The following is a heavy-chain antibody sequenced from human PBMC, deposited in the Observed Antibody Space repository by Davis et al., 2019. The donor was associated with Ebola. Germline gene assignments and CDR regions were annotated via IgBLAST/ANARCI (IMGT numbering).Heavy chain of an antibody. CDR2: ISGSGGTT. V-gene: IGHV3-23*01. J-gene: IGHJ4*02. D-gene: IGHD3-22*01. Sequence: GESLKISCAASGFTFSSYAMSWVRQAPGKGLEWVSAISGSGGTTFYADSVKGRFTISRDNSKNTLYLQMNSRRAEDTAIYYGATGDNRAYPDVSYWGQGTLVTVSS. CDR1: GFTFSSYA. CDR3: ATGDNRAYPDVSY.